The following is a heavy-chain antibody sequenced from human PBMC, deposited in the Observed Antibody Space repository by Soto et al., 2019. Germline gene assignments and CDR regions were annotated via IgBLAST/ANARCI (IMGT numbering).Heavy chain of an antibody. Sequence: QVQLVQSGADVKKPGASVKVSCKASGYTFTSYAMHWVRQAPGQRLEWMGWISADNGNTKYSQKFQGRVTITRDTSASTAYMELSSLGSEDTAVYYCASLLGGNYASGSYFDYWGQGTLVTVSS. CDR3: ASLLGGNYASGSYFDY. CDR1: GYTFTSYA. CDR2: ISADNGNT. J-gene: IGHJ4*02. V-gene: IGHV1-3*01. D-gene: IGHD3-10*01.